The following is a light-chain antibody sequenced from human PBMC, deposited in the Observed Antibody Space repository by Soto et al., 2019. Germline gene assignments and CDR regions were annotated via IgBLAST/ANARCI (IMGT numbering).Light chain of an antibody. CDR3: QQYGSSSWT. Sequence: EIVVTQSPATQCFVGGESRSRCWMASQFIDSYLAWYRQIPGQAPRLLIYDASNRATGIPDRFSGGGYGTEFTLTIRSLEPEDFGVYFCQQYGSSSWTFGQGTKVDIK. CDR1: QFIDSY. CDR2: DAS. J-gene: IGKJ1*01. V-gene: IGKV3-20*01.